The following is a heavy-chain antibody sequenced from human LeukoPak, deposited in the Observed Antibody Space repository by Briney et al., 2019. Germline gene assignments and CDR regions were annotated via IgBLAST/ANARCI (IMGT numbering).Heavy chain of an antibody. CDR2: INQGGGDK. J-gene: IGHJ4*02. CDR3: TRDPSRAEYD. D-gene: IGHD1-14*01. Sequence: GGSLRLSCAASGFTFSGHWMSWVRQAPGKGLEWVANINQGGGDKYYVDSVKGRFTISRDNANNLLYLQMNSLRGEDTAVYYCTRDPSRAEYDWGQGTLVTVSP. CDR1: GFTFSGHW. V-gene: IGHV3-7*01.